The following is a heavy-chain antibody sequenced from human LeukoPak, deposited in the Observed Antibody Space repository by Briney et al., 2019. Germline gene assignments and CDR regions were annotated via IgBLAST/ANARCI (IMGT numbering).Heavy chain of an antibody. CDR2: INPNSGGT. V-gene: IGHV1-2*02. J-gene: IGHJ4*02. CDR1: GYTFTGHY. Sequence: ASVKVSCKASGYTFTGHYIHWIRQAPGQGLEWMGWINPNSGGTKYAQKFQGRLTVTRDTSTSTAYMELSGLRADEAAAYYCARVDYCTKGVCINFDLWGQGTLVTVSS. CDR3: ARVDYCTKGVCINFDL. D-gene: IGHD2-8*01.